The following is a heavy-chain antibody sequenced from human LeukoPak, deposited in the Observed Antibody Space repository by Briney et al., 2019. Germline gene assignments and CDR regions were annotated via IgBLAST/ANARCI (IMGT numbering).Heavy chain of an antibody. V-gene: IGHV4-34*01. CDR2: INHSGST. CDR3: ASVARPDYYDSSGYYGVFDY. J-gene: IGHJ4*02. D-gene: IGHD3-22*01. Sequence: PSETLSLTCAVYGGSFSGYYWSWIRQPPGKGLEWIGEINHSGSTNYNPSLKSRVTISVDTSKNQFSLKLSSVTAADTAVYYCASVARPDYYDSSGYYGVFDYWGQGTLVTVSS. CDR1: GGSFSGYY.